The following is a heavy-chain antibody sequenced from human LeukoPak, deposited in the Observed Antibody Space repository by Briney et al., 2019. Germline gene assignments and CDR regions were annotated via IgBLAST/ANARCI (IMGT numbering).Heavy chain of an antibody. CDR1: GFTFSSYS. Sequence: GGSLRLSCAASGFTFSSYSMNWVRQAPGKGLEWVSSISSSSSYIYYADSVEGRFTISRDNAKNSLYLQMNSLRAEDTAVYYCARDPTTVVTYYFDYWGQGTLVTVSS. D-gene: IGHD4-23*01. V-gene: IGHV3-21*01. CDR2: ISSSSSYI. CDR3: ARDPTTVVTYYFDY. J-gene: IGHJ4*02.